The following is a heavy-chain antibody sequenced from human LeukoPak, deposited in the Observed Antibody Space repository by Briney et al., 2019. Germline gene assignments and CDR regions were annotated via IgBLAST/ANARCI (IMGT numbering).Heavy chain of an antibody. CDR3: ARGVSGMDV. J-gene: IGHJ6*02. CDR2: INGNSGGT. V-gene: IGHV1-2*06. CDR1: GYTFTGYY. Sequence: GASVKVSCKASGYTFTGYYMHWVRQAPGQGLEWMGRINGNSGGTDYAQQFQGRVTMTRDTSIITAYMELSRLRADDTAVYYCARGVSGMDVWGQGTTVTVSS.